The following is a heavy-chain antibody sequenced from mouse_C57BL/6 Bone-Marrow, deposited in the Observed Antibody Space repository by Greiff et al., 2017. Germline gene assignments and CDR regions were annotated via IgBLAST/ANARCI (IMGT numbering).Heavy chain of an antibody. CDR1: GYTFTSYW. Sequence: QVQLQQPGAELVMPGASVKLSCKASGYTFTSYWLHWVKPRPGQGLEWIGEIDPSDSYTNYNQKFKGKSTLTVDNSSSTAYMQLSSLTSEDSAVYYCAREEASDYSNYVDARDYWGQGTSVTVSS. CDR2: IDPSDSYT. J-gene: IGHJ4*01. V-gene: IGHV1-69*01. D-gene: IGHD2-5*01. CDR3: AREEASDYSNYVDARDY.